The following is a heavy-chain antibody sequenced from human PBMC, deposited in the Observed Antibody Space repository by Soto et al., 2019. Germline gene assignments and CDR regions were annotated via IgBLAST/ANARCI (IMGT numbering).Heavy chain of an antibody. V-gene: IGHV3-23*01. D-gene: IGHD3-22*01. CDR3: AKIDRYFDY. J-gene: IGHJ4*02. CDR1: GFTFINTG. Sequence: EVQVLQSGGGLVPPGGSLRLSCAGSGFTFINTGMSWVRQAPGQGLEWVSAITGNGDTTYYADSVKGRFTISRDNSKSTLYLQMNSLRAEDTAVYYCAKIDRYFDYWGQGTLVTVSS. CDR2: ITGNGDTT.